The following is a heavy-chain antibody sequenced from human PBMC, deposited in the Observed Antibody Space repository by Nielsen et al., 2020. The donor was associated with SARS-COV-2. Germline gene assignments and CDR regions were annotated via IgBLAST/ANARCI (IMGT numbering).Heavy chain of an antibody. CDR3: ARHGFRMDYYDSSGYYNPFDY. Sequence: SETLSLTCTVFGGSIGSYYWSWIRQPPGKGLEWIGHIFNTGSTSYNPSLRSRVTILVDTSKNHFSLKLTSVTAADTAVYYCARHGFRMDYYDSSGYYNPFDYWGQGTLVTVSS. D-gene: IGHD3-22*01. V-gene: IGHV4-59*08. J-gene: IGHJ4*02. CDR1: GGSIGSYY. CDR2: IFNTGST.